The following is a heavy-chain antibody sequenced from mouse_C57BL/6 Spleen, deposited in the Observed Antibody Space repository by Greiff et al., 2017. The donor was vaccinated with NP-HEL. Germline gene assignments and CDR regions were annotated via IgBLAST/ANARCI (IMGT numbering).Heavy chain of an antibody. J-gene: IGHJ2*01. CDR1: GYAFSSSW. Sequence: QVQLQQSGPELVKPGASVKISCKASGYAFSSSWMNWVKQRPGKGLEWIGRIYPGDGDTNYNGKFKGKATLTADKSSSTAYMQLSSLTSEDSAVYFCARAAYYSKGNYFDYWGQGTTLTVSS. V-gene: IGHV1-82*01. CDR3: ARAAYYSKGNYFDY. D-gene: IGHD2-5*01. CDR2: IYPGDGDT.